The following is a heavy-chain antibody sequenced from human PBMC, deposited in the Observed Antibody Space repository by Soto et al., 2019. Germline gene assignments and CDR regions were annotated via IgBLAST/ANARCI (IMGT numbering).Heavy chain of an antibody. CDR3: AREGVEMTQGPFDY. J-gene: IGHJ4*02. Sequence: SATLSLTCAVYGGSFSGYYWSWIRQPPGKGLEWIGEINHSGSTNYNPSLKSRVTISVDTSKNQFSLKLSSVTAADTAVYYCAREGVEMTQGPFDYWGQGTLVTVSS. CDR2: INHSGST. V-gene: IGHV4-34*01. CDR1: GGSFSGYY.